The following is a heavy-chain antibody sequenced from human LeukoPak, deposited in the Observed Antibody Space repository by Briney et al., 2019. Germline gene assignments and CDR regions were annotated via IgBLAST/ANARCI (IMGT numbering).Heavy chain of an antibody. Sequence: PSETLSLTCTVSGGSISSSSYYWGWIRQPPGKGLEWIGSIYYSGSTYYNPSLKSRVTISVDTSKNQFSLKPSSVTAADTAVYFCARGFRGDNFDYWGQGTLVTVSS. CDR1: GGSISSSSYY. D-gene: IGHD7-27*01. J-gene: IGHJ4*02. V-gene: IGHV4-39*07. CDR3: ARGFRGDNFDY. CDR2: IYYSGST.